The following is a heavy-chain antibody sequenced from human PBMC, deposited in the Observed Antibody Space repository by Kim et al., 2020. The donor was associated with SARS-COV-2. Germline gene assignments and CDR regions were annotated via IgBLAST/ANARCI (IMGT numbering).Heavy chain of an antibody. V-gene: IGHV3-9*01. CDR3: AKADGYSYGYDAFDI. Sequence: DSVKGRFTISRDNAKNSLYLQMNSLRAEDTALYYCAKADGYSYGYDAFDIWGQGTMVTVSS. J-gene: IGHJ3*02. D-gene: IGHD5-18*01.